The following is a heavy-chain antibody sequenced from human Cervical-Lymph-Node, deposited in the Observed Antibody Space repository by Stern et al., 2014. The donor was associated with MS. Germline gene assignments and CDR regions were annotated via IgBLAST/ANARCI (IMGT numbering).Heavy chain of an antibody. D-gene: IGHD4-23*01. CDR1: GFTFSSYG. V-gene: IGHV3-33*01. CDR2: IWYDGSNK. Sequence: VQLVESGGGVVQPGRSLRLSCAASGFTFSSYGMHWVRQAPGKGLEWVAVIWYDGSNKYYADSVKGRFTISRDNSKNTLFLQMNSLRGEDTALYYCAREGGNTAEYFQHWGQGTLVTVSS. J-gene: IGHJ1*01. CDR3: AREGGNTAEYFQH.